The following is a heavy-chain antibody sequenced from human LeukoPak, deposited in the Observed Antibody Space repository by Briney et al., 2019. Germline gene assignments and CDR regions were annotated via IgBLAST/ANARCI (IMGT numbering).Heavy chain of an antibody. J-gene: IGHJ4*02. CDR3: GSADGSGWYYFDS. D-gene: IGHD6-19*01. Sequence: SETLSLTCTVSGGSISSYFWSWIRQPPGKGLEGIGYIYNSGSTNYNTSLKSRVTISVDTSKNQFSLKLTSVTAADTAVYYCGSADGSGWYYFDSWGQGTLVTVSS. V-gene: IGHV4-59*01. CDR1: GGSISSYF. CDR2: IYNSGST.